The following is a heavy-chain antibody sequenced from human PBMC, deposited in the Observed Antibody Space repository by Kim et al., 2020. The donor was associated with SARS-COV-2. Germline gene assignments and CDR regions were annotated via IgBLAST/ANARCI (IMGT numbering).Heavy chain of an antibody. Sequence: SETLSLTCTVSGGSISSYYWSWIRQPPGKGLEWIGYIYYSGSTNYNPSLKSRVTISVDTSKNQFSLKLSSVTAADTAVYYCARGYSNSFYYYYMDVWGKG. CDR2: IYYSGST. CDR3: ARGYSNSFYYYYMDV. V-gene: IGHV4-59*08. D-gene: IGHD4-4*01. CDR1: GGSISSYY. J-gene: IGHJ6*03.